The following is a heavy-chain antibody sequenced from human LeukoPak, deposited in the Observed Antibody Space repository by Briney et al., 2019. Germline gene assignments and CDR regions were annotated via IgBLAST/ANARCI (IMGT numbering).Heavy chain of an antibody. D-gene: IGHD3-22*01. J-gene: IGHJ4*02. CDR3: AKASRRGVVVSTSYFDY. CDR2: ISWNSGSI. Sequence: GGSLRLSCAASGFTFDDYAMHWVRQAPGKGLEWVSGISWNSGSIGYADSVKGRFTISRDNAKNSPYLQMNSLRAEDTALYYCAKASRRGVVVSTSYFDYWGQGTLVTVSS. CDR1: GFTFDDYA. V-gene: IGHV3-9*01.